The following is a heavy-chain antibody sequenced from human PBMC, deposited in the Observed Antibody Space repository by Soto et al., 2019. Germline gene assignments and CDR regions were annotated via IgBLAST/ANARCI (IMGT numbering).Heavy chain of an antibody. CDR2: IKPKSEGETA. Sequence: EMQLVQSGGGLVKPGGSLRLSCVASRFNFSAAWLHWILQAPGKGLEWVGRIKPKSEGETADYTAPVRGRFTISRDDSQNTLHLQMDSLKTEDTAVYSCATVPYSSGTPWGLGVLVPVSS. CDR1: RFNFSAAW. D-gene: IGHD6-19*01. V-gene: IGHV3-15*07. CDR3: ATVPYSSGTP. J-gene: IGHJ4*02.